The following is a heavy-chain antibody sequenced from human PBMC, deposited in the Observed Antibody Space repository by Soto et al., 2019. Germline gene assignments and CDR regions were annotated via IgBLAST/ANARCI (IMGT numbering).Heavy chain of an antibody. CDR1: GYTLTGYY. CDR2: INPNNGDI. Sequence: ASVKVSCKASGYTLTGYYIHWVRQAPGQGLEWMGWINPNNGDINYAQRFRGWVTMTRDTSITTAYMDLNSLTSDDTAVYYCARNPPKEWLVEDAFDIWGQGTMVTVSS. D-gene: IGHD6-19*01. V-gene: IGHV1-2*04. CDR3: ARNPPKEWLVEDAFDI. J-gene: IGHJ3*02.